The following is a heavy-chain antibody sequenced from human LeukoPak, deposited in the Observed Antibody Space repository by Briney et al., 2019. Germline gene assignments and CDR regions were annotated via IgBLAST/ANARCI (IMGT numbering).Heavy chain of an antibody. Sequence: PSETLSLTCAVYGGSFSGYYWSWIRQPPGKGLEWIGEINHSGSTNYNPSLKSRVTISVDTSKNQFSLKLSSVTAADTAVYYCARGLRYYGPGSGNWFDPWGQGTLVTVSS. CDR3: ARGLRYYGPGSGNWFDP. CDR1: GGSFSGYY. J-gene: IGHJ5*02. D-gene: IGHD3-10*01. CDR2: INHSGST. V-gene: IGHV4-34*01.